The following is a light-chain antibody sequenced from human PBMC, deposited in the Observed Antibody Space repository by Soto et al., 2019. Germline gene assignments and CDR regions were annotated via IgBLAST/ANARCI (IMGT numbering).Light chain of an antibody. J-gene: IGKJ3*01. CDR2: LGS. Sequence: DIVMTQSPLSLSVTPGEPASISCRSSQSLLNSNGYNYLDWYLQKPGQSPQLLIYLGSNRASGVPDRFSGSGSGSDFTLKISRVEAEDVGVYYCMQGLQTLFTFVPGTKVDIK. CDR3: MQGLQTLFT. V-gene: IGKV2-28*01. CDR1: QSLLNSNGYNY.